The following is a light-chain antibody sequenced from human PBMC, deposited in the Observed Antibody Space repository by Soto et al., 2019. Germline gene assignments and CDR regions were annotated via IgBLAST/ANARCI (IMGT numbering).Light chain of an antibody. Sequence: EIVMTQSPATLSVSPGERATLSCRASQSVNSNLAWYQQKPGQAPRLLIYGASSRATVIPARFSGSGSGTEFTLTISSLQSEDFAVYYCQQRSNWRTFGQGTRLEI. V-gene: IGKV3-15*01. CDR3: QQRSNWRT. CDR2: GAS. J-gene: IGKJ5*01. CDR1: QSVNSN.